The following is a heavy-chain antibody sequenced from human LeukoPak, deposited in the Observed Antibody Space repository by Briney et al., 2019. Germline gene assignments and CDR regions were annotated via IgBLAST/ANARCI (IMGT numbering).Heavy chain of an antibody. V-gene: IGHV4-34*01. D-gene: IGHD3-22*01. CDR2: INHSGST. J-gene: IGHJ5*02. CDR1: GGSFSGYY. Sequence: PSETLSLTCAVYGGSFSGYYWSWIRQPPGKGLEWIGEINHSGSTNYNPSLKSRVTISVDTSKNQFSLKLSSVTAADTAVYYCASIGALSRGIVVVPWGKGTQVTVSS. CDR3: ASIGALSRGIVVVP.